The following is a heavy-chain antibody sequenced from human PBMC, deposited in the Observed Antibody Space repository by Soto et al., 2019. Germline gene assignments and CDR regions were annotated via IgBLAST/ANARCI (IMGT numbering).Heavy chain of an antibody. CDR1: GGSISSSSFH. D-gene: IGHD6-13*01. CDR2: IYYSGIT. V-gene: IGHV4-39*01. Sequence: QLQLQESGPGLVKPSETLSLTCTVSGGSISSSSFHWGWIRQPPGKGLEWIGSIYYSGITYYSPSLRSRVTISVDTSKNQFSLKLSSVTAADTAVYYCARRERAAGTDWWFDPWGQGTLVTFSS. J-gene: IGHJ5*02. CDR3: ARRERAAGTDWWFDP.